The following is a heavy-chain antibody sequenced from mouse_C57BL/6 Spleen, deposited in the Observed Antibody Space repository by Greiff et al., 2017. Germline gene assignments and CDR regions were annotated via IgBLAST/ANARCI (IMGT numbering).Heavy chain of an antibody. Sequence: QVQLQQPGAELVKPGASVKMSCKASGYTFTSYWITWVKQRPGQGLEWIGDIYPGSGSTNYKEKFKSKATLTVDTSSSTAYMQLSSLTSEDAAVYDCARMVDDGCFWYAGWGKLALVTVSA. D-gene: IGHD2-3*01. CDR1: GYTFTSYW. CDR3: ARMVDDGCFWYAG. CDR2: IYPGSGST. V-gene: IGHV1-55*01. J-gene: IGHJ3*01.